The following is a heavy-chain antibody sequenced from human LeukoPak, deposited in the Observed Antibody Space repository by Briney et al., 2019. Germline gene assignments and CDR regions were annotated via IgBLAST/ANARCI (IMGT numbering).Heavy chain of an antibody. V-gene: IGHV1-18*01. CDR1: GYTFTSYG. CDR3: ARSRRGDYGLGY. Sequence: ASVKVSCKASGYTFTSYGISWVRQAPGQGLEWMGWISAYNGNTSYAQKLQGRVTMTTDTSTSTAYMELRSLRSEDTAVYYCARSRRGDYGLGYWGQGTLVTVSS. D-gene: IGHD4-17*01. J-gene: IGHJ4*02. CDR2: ISAYNGNT.